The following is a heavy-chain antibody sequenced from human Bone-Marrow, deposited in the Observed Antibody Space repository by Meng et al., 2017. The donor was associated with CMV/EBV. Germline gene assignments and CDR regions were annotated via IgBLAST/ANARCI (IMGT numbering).Heavy chain of an antibody. CDR3: ARAALAEDYGYYYGMDV. V-gene: IGHV3-30*02. D-gene: IGHD4-17*01. Sequence: GESLKISCAASGFTFSSYGMHWVRQAPGKGLEWVAFIRYDGSNKYYADSVKGRFTISRDNSKNTLYLQMNSLRAEDTAVYYCARAALAEDYGYYYGMDVWGQGTTVTVSS. CDR1: GFTFSSYG. J-gene: IGHJ6*02. CDR2: IRYDGSNK.